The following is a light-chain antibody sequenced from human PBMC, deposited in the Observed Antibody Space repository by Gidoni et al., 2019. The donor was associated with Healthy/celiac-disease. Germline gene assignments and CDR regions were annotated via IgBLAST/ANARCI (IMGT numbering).Light chain of an antibody. CDR1: QSISSY. V-gene: IGKV1-39*01. CDR3: QQSYSTPRT. CDR2: AAS. Sequence: DIQMTQSPSSLSASVGDRVTITCRASQSISSYLNWYQQKPGKAPKLLIYAASRLQSGVPSRFSGSGSGTEFTLTISSLQPEDFATYYCQQSYSTPRTFGGGTKVEIK. J-gene: IGKJ4*02.